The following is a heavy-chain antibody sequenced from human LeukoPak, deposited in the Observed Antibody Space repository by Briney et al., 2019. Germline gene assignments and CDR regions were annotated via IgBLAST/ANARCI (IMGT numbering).Heavy chain of an antibody. CDR3: ARGRNEAAAGTELDY. D-gene: IGHD6-13*01. CDR2: INHSGST. CDR1: GGSISSRTYY. J-gene: IGHJ4*02. Sequence: SETLSLTCTVSGGSISSRTYYWGWIRQPPGKGLEWIGEINHSGSTNYNPSLKSRVTISVDTSKNQFSLKLSSVTAADTAVYYCARGRNEAAAGTELDYWGQGTLVTVSS. V-gene: IGHV4-39*07.